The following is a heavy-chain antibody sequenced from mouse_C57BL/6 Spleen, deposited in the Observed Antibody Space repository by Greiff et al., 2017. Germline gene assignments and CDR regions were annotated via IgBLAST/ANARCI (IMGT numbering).Heavy chain of an antibody. CDR2: INPNNGGT. V-gene: IGHV1-18*01. J-gene: IGHJ3*01. D-gene: IGHD1-1*02. CDR1: GYTFTDYN. Sequence: VQLQQSGPELVKPGASVKIPCKASGYTFTDYNMDWVKQSHGKSLEWIGDINPNNGGTIYNQKFKGKATLTVDKSSSTAYMELRSLTSEGTPVYYCVRYGTKYGGIYGFAYCGEKGLVTVS. CDR3: VRYGTKYGGIYGFAY.